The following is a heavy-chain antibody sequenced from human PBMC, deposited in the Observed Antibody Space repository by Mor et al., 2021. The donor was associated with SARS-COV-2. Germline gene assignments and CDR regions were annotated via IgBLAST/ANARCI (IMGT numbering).Heavy chain of an antibody. Sequence: QMPGKGLEWMGRIDPSDSYTNYSPTFQGHVTISADKSISTADLQWSSLNASDTAMYYCARHSFDSGDDYWGQGTLVTVSS. J-gene: IGHJ4*02. D-gene: IGHD1-26*01. V-gene: IGHV5-10-1*01. CDR2: IDPSDSYT. CDR3: ARHSFDSGDDY.